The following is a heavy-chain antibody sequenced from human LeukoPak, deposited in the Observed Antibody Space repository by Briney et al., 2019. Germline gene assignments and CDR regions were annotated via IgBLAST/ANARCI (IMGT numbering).Heavy chain of an antibody. J-gene: IGHJ3*02. Sequence: GGSLRLSCAASGFTVSSNYMTWVRQAPGKGLEWVSVIYSGGRTYYADSVKGRFTISRDNSKNTLYLQMNSLRAEDTAVYYCAREQTQGPFDIWGQGTMVTVSS. CDR1: GFTVSSNY. CDR3: AREQTQGPFDI. CDR2: IYSGGRT. V-gene: IGHV3-53*01.